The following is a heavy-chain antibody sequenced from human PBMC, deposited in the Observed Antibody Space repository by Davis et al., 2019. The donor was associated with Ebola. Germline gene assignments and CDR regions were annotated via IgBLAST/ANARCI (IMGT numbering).Heavy chain of an antibody. V-gene: IGHV1-2*02. CDR1: GYTFIGYY. D-gene: IGHD3-10*01. CDR2: INPNNGDT. CDR3: AREGSLEVLD. Sequence: ASVTVSCKASGYTFIGYYIHWVRQAPGHGLEWMGWINPNNGDTNYPQKFQDRVTMTRDTSVSTAYLELSSLRSDDTAVYYCAREGSLEVLDWGQGTLVTVSS. J-gene: IGHJ4*02.